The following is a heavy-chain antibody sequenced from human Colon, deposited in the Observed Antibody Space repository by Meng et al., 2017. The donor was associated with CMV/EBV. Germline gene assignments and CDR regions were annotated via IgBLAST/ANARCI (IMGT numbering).Heavy chain of an antibody. D-gene: IGHD1-26*01. CDR3: ASLSGGDFDY. J-gene: IGHJ4*02. CDR2: INPITGGT. Sequence: QGLRVQSGAEVKKPGAPVKVSCKASRYTFTGYFMYWVRQAPGQGLEWLGVINPITGGTNYAQKFHGRVTMTRDTSMNTAYMELSRLRSDDTAVYYCASLSGGDFDYWGQGTLVTVSS. V-gene: IGHV1-2*02. CDR1: RYTFTGYF.